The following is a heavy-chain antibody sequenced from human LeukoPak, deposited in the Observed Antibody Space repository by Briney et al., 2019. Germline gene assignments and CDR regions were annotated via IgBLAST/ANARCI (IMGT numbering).Heavy chain of an antibody. CDR2: IWYDGSNK. CDR1: GFTFNNYG. CDR3: SREYFDWSRNYYYGMDV. Sequence: GRSLRLSCAASGFTFNNYGMPWVRQAPGKGLEWMALIWYDGSNKYYADSGKGRFTISRDNSKNTLYLQMNSLRAEDTAVYYCSREYFDWSRNYYYGMDVWGQGTTVTVSS. J-gene: IGHJ6*02. V-gene: IGHV3-33*01. D-gene: IGHD3-9*01.